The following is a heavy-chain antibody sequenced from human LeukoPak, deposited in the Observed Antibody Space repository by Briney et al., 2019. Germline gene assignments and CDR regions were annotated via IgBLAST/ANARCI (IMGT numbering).Heavy chain of an antibody. D-gene: IGHD6-19*01. Sequence: GGSLRLSCAASGFTFSNYAMSWVRQAPGKGLEWVSAISGGGGSTYYADSVKGRFTISRDNSKNTLYLQMNSLRAEDTAIYYCAKVLGVSSGHFDYRGQGTLVTVSS. J-gene: IGHJ4*02. CDR2: ISGGGGST. CDR1: GFTFSNYA. V-gene: IGHV3-23*01. CDR3: AKVLGVSSGHFDY.